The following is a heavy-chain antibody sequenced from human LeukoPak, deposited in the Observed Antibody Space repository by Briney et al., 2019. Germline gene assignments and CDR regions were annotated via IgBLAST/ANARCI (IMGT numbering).Heavy chain of an antibody. Sequence: GASVKVSCKASGYTFTSYDINWLRQATGQGLEWMGWMNPNSGNTGYAQKFQGRVTMTRNTSISTAYMELSSLRSEDTAVYYCARGTLYSSSWYYYSYMDVWGKGTTVTVSS. CDR1: GYTFTSYD. CDR2: MNPNSGNT. V-gene: IGHV1-8*01. J-gene: IGHJ6*03. CDR3: ARGTLYSSSWYYYSYMDV. D-gene: IGHD6-13*01.